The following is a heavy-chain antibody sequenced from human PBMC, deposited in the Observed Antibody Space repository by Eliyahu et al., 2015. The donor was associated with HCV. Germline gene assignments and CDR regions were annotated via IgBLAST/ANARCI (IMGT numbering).Heavy chain of an antibody. CDR3: ARDMKGYGYWADY. CDR1: GFTFSSHG. J-gene: IGHJ4*02. Sequence: QVQLVESGGAVVQPGRSLRLSCVTSGFTFSSHGVHWFRQAPGKGLEXVGVIWFDGTKNYFADSVKGRFTISRDNSRDTVYLQMNSLTTEDTAVYYCARDMKGYGYWADYWGRGTLVTVSS. CDR2: IWFDGTKN. V-gene: IGHV3-33*08. D-gene: IGHD5-18*01.